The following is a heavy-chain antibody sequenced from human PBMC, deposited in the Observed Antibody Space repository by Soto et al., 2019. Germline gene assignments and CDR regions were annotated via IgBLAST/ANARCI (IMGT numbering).Heavy chain of an antibody. CDR2: VYHSGST. CDR3: TSSYSTSSSPDY. D-gene: IGHD6-6*01. Sequence: PSETLSLTCSVSGGSMRNYYWNWIRQPPGRGLEWIGYVYHSGSTNYNPSLKSRVSMSVDVSRNHFSLTLHSVTAADTAVYFGTSSYSTSSSPDYWGQGTLVTVSS. CDR1: GGSMRNYY. J-gene: IGHJ4*02. V-gene: IGHV4-59*01.